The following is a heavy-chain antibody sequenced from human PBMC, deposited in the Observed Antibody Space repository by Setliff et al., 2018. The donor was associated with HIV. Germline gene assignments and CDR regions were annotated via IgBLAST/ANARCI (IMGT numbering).Heavy chain of an antibody. CDR1: GFSLSGYA. CDR2: ISYDGSRT. Sequence: GGSLSLSCAASGFSLSGYAMHWIRQAPDKGPEWVSIISYDGSRTYYAESVKGRFTISRDNSKNTLYLQMRSLRPDDTAVYYCARDVSPIVVVTAPDYWGQGTLVTVSS. J-gene: IGHJ4*02. D-gene: IGHD2-21*02. V-gene: IGHV3-30*04. CDR3: ARDVSPIVVVTAPDY.